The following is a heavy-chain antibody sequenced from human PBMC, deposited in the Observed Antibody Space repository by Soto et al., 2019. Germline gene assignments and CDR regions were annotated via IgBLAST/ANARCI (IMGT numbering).Heavy chain of an antibody. J-gene: IGHJ4*02. Sequence: GGSLRLSCAASGFTFSNYAMSWVRQAPGKGLEWVSGISGSGDSTYYADAVKGRFTISRDNSKNTLYVQMNSLGAEDTAVYYCAKTVPGTKYWGQGTLVTVSS. V-gene: IGHV3-23*01. CDR1: GFTFSNYA. D-gene: IGHD6-19*01. CDR3: AKTVPGTKY. CDR2: ISGSGDST.